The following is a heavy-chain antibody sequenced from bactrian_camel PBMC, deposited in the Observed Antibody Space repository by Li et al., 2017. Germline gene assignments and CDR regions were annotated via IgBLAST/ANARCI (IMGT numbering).Heavy chain of an antibody. CDR3: AAGYRFLGLLNKDAYTF. CDR1: DYTYRRGC. Sequence: HVQLVESGGGSVPAGGSLRLSCASSDYTYRRGCMGWFRQTPGKEREGVAVIYTGGGATAYANSVKGRFTISQDNAKRTMYLQMNKLTPEDTAMYYCAAGYRFLGLLNKDAYTFWGQGTQVTVS. J-gene: IGHJ4*01. V-gene: IGHV3S1*01. CDR2: IYTGGGAT. D-gene: IGHD3*01.